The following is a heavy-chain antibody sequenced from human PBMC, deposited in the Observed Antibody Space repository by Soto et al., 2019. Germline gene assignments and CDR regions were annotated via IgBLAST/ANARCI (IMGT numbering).Heavy chain of an antibody. CDR3: ARWAVVVPAALGGAFDI. Sequence: QVQLVQSGAEVKKPGSSVKVSCKASGGTFSSYAISWVRQAPGQGLEWMGGIIPIFGTANYAQKFQGRVTITADKSTSTAYMELSSLRSEDTAVYYCARWAVVVPAALGGAFDIWGQGKMVTVSS. CDR2: IIPIFGTA. J-gene: IGHJ3*02. CDR1: GGTFSSYA. V-gene: IGHV1-69*06. D-gene: IGHD2-2*01.